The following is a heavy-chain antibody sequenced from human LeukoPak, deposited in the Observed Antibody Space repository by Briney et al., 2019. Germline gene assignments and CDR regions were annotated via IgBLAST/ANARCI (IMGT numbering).Heavy chain of an antibody. CDR1: GYTFTSYD. J-gene: IGHJ3*02. CDR3: ARVAKRSLDYYGSGTDAFDI. Sequence: ASVKVSCKASGYTFTSYDINWVRQATGQGLEWMGWMNPNSGNTGYAQKFQGRVTMTRNTSISTAYMVLSSLRSEDTAVYYCARVAKRSLDYYGSGTDAFDIWGQGTMVTVSS. CDR2: MNPNSGNT. D-gene: IGHD3-10*01. V-gene: IGHV1-8*01.